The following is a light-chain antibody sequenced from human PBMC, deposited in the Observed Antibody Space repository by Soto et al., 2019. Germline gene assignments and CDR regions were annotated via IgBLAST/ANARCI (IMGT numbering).Light chain of an antibody. Sequence: EIVLTQSPGTLSLSPGERATLSCRASQSVSSRYLAWYQQKPGKVPKLLIYGASTLNTGVPSRFSGSGSGTDFTLTISSLQPEDSASYCCQQSYSSWATFGGGTKVEVQ. CDR1: QSVSSRY. CDR2: GAS. J-gene: IGKJ4*01. CDR3: QQSYSSWAT. V-gene: IGKV3-20*01.